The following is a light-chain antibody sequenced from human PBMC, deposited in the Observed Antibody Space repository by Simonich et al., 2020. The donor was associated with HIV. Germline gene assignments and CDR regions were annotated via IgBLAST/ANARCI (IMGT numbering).Light chain of an antibody. CDR3: MQALQTPFT. CDR2: LGS. Sequence: DIVMTQSPLSLPVPPGETASISCRSSQSLLHCTGYNYLDLYLPKPGQSLQLLIYLGSNRASGVPDRFSGSGSGTDFTLKISRVEAEDVGVYYCMQALQTPFTFGPGTKVDIK. J-gene: IGKJ3*01. CDR1: QSLLHCTGYNY. V-gene: IGKV2-28*01.